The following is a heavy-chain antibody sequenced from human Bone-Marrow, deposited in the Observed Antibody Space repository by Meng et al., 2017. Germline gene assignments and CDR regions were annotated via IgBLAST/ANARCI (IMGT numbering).Heavy chain of an antibody. Sequence: QVQLQESGPGLVKPSQTLSLTCTVSGGSISSGDYYWSWIRQPPGRGQEWIGYIYYSGSTYYNPSLRSRVTISVDTSKNQFSLILTSVTAADTAVYFCARVETATTNPYFDYWGQGTLVTVSS. D-gene: IGHD5-24*01. J-gene: IGHJ4*02. CDR3: ARVETATTNPYFDY. CDR2: IYYSGST. V-gene: IGHV4-30-4*01. CDR1: GGSISSGDYY.